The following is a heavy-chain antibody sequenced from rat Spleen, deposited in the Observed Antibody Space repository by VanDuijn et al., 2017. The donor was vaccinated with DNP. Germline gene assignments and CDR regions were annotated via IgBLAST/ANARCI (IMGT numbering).Heavy chain of an antibody. CDR2: ISYDGGTA. Sequence: EVQLVESGGGLVQPGRSMKLSCAASGFTFSNYYMAWVRQAPKKGLEWVASISYDGGTAYYRHSVKGRFTISRDNAKSTLYLQMDSLRSEDTATYYCARVGDFHDGGDGDVLDVWGQGTSVTVSS. D-gene: IGHD1-12*02. CDR1: GFTFSNYY. J-gene: IGHJ4*01. V-gene: IGHV5-22*01. CDR3: ARVGDFHDGGDGDVLDV.